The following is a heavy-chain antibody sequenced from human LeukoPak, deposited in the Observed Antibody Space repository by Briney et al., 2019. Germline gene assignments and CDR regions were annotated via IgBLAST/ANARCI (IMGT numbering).Heavy chain of an antibody. V-gene: IGHV3-74*01. Sequence: GGSLRLSCAASGFPFSSNWKHWVRQAPGKGLVWVSRINSDGSSPHYADSVKGRFTISRDNSKNTLYLQMNSLRAEDTAVYYCAGEGNRNYWGQGTLVTVSS. CDR3: AGEGNRNY. J-gene: IGHJ4*02. CDR2: INSDGSSP. CDR1: GFPFSSNW. D-gene: IGHD1-14*01.